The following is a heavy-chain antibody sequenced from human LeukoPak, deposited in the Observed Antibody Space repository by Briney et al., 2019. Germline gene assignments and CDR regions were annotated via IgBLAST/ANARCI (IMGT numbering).Heavy chain of an antibody. D-gene: IGHD7-27*01. CDR1: GFTFSIYA. J-gene: IGHJ4*02. V-gene: IGHV3-23*01. CDR2: ISDTYDNT. Sequence: GGSLRLSCAPSGFTFSIYAMTWVRHAPGKGLEWVSVISDTYDNTYYADSVKGRFTISRDNSKNTVYLQMNGLRAEDTAIYYCARNWGLDYWGQGTLVTVSS. CDR3: ARNWGLDY.